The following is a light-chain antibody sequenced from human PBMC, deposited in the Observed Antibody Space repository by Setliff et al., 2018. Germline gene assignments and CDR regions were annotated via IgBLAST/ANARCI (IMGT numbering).Light chain of an antibody. Sequence: QSALTQPAAVSGSPGQSITISCAGTNSDVGGYNYVSWYQQHPNKAPKLMIYDVSKRPSGVPDRFSGSKSGNTASLTISGLQAEDEADYYCCSYAGSYPYVFGTGTKV. V-gene: IGLV2-11*01. CDR2: DVS. CDR1: NSDVGGYNY. J-gene: IGLJ1*01. CDR3: CSYAGSYPYV.